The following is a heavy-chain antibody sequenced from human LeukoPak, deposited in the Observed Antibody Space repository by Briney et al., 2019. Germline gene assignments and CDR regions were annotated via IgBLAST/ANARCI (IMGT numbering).Heavy chain of an antibody. D-gene: IGHD3-10*01. CDR2: ISDSGGNT. Sequence: PGGSLRLSCAASGFTFSSYAMSWVRQAPGKGLEWVSGISDSGGNTYYADSVKGRFTISRDNSKNTLSLQMNSLRAEDTAVYYCAKETAGSYYLSDYWGQGTLVTVSS. J-gene: IGHJ4*02. CDR1: GFTFSSYA. V-gene: IGHV3-23*01. CDR3: AKETAGSYYLSDY.